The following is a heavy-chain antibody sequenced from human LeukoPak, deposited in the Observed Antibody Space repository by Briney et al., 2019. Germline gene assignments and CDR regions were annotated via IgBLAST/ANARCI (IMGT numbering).Heavy chain of an antibody. J-gene: IGHJ3*02. V-gene: IGHV1-18*01. CDR3: ARMNYYDSSGYQDAFDI. CDR1: GYTFTSYG. Sequence: GASVKVSCKASGYTFTSYGISWVRQAPGQGLEWMGWISAYNGNTNYAQKLQGRVTMTTDTSTSTAYMELRSLRSDDTAVYYCARMNYYDSSGYQDAFDIWGQGTMVTVSS. CDR2: ISAYNGNT. D-gene: IGHD3-22*01.